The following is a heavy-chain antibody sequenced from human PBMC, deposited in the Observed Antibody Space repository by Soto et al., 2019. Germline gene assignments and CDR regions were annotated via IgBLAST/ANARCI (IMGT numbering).Heavy chain of an antibody. D-gene: IGHD6-13*01. CDR3: AREGTSSWKPIDY. CDR2: IYHSGST. V-gene: IGHV4-4*02. J-gene: IGHJ4*02. CDR1: VDSSIGANW. Sequence: SETLSLTGAVSVDSSIGANWWTCVRQSPEKGLEWIGEIYHSGSTKYNPSLKSRVTMSVNKSKTQFSLRLTSVTAADTALYYCAREGTSSWKPIDYWGQGIVVTVSS.